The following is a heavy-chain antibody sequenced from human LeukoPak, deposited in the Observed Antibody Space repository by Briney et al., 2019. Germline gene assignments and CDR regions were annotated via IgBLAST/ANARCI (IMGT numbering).Heavy chain of an antibody. CDR2: ISPSGGST. V-gene: IGHV1-46*01. J-gene: IGHJ3*02. CDR3: ARAGWFPIEDAFDI. Sequence: ASVKVSCKAFGYTLTSYWMDWVRQAPGQGPEWRGVISPSGGSTIYAQKFKGRVTLTTDMSTSTDYLELSSLRSEDTAVYYCARAGWFPIEDAFDIWGQGTMVTVSS. D-gene: IGHD2-15*01. CDR1: GYTLTSYW.